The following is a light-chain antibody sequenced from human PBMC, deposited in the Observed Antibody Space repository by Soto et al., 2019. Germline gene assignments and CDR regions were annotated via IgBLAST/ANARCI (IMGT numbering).Light chain of an antibody. V-gene: IGLV1-44*01. Sequence: QSVLTQPPSVSETPGQGVTISCSGSTSNIGENSVGWFQQLPGTAPKVVIYVTNKRPSGVPDRFSGSKSGTSAYLAISGLQSEDEADYYCAAWDGSLNGHVFGTGTKLTVL. CDR2: VTN. CDR3: AAWDGSLNGHV. J-gene: IGLJ1*01. CDR1: TSNIGENS.